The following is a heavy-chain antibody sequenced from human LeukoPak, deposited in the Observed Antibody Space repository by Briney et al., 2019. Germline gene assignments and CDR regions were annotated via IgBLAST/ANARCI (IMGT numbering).Heavy chain of an antibody. V-gene: IGHV4-34*01. CDR2: INHSGST. Sequence: PSETLSLTCAVYGGSLSGYYWTWIRQPPGKGLEWIGEINHSGSTNYNPSLKSRVTISVDTSKNQFSLKLSSVTAADTAVYYCASGWFVTGYYSNWFDPWGQGTLVTVSS. D-gene: IGHD3-9*01. CDR3: ASGWFVTGYYSNWFDP. CDR1: GGSLSGYY. J-gene: IGHJ5*02.